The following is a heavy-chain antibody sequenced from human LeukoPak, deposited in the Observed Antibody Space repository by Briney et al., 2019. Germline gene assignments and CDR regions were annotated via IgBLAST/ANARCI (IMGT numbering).Heavy chain of an antibody. CDR2: IYYSGST. J-gene: IGHJ4*02. D-gene: IGHD1-26*01. V-gene: IGHV4-59*08. Sequence: TSETLSLTCTVSGGSISSYYWSWIRQPPGKGLEWIGYIYYSGSTNYNPPLKSRVTISVDTSKNQFSLKLSSVTAADTAVYYCARHLLGAPLHWGQGTLVTVSS. CDR1: GGSISSYY. CDR3: ARHLLGAPLH.